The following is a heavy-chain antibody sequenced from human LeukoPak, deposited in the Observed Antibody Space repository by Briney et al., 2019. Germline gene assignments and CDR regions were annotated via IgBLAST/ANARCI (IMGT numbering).Heavy chain of an antibody. Sequence: PSQTLSLTCAVSGGSISSGGYSWSWIRRPPGKGLEWIGYIYPDGSTYYNPSLTSRVTMSVDRSKNQFSLKLSSVTAADTAVYFCARGTYDSSRYYYFDYWGQGTLVTVSS. D-gene: IGHD3-22*01. CDR2: IYPDGST. CDR3: ARGTYDSSRYYYFDY. CDR1: GGSISSGGYS. J-gene: IGHJ4*02. V-gene: IGHV4-30-2*01.